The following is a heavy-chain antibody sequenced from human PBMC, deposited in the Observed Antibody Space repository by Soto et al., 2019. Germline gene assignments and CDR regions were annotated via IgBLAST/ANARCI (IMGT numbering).Heavy chain of an antibody. Sequence: EVQLVESGGDLVQPGGSLRLSCTASGFTFSRYDFHWVRQTTGKGLEGVSAIGKAGDTYYAGSVKGRFTISRENAKNSLYLQMNNLRAGDTAVYYCTRGAAGFDYWGQGTLVTVSS. V-gene: IGHV3-13*01. CDR3: TRGAAGFDY. J-gene: IGHJ4*02. CDR1: GFTFSRYD. CDR2: IGKAGDT. D-gene: IGHD6-13*01.